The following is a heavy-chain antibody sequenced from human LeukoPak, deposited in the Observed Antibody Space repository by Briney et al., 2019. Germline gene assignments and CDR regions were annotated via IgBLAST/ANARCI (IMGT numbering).Heavy chain of an antibody. J-gene: IGHJ1*01. Sequence: PSETLPLPCTVSGGSISNYFWSWIRQPPGKGLEWIGYIYYSGSTYYNPSLRSRVTISVDTSKNQFSLNLNSVTAADTAVYYCARALSGTYGLFQHWGHGNLVTVSS. CDR3: ARALSGTYGLFQH. V-gene: IGHV4-59*01. D-gene: IGHD1-26*01. CDR2: IYYSGST. CDR1: GGSISNYF.